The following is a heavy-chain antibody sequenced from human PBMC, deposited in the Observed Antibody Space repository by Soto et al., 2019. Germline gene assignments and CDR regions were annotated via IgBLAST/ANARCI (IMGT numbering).Heavy chain of an antibody. CDR1: GFTFSSYW. CDR2: IDSDGSST. J-gene: IGHJ4*02. V-gene: IGHV3-74*01. CDR3: ARDDFGLGIDH. Sequence: GGSLRLSCAASGFTFSSYWMHWVRQAPGKGLVWVSHIDSDGSSTTYADSVKGRFTISGDNAKNTLYLQMNSLRAEDTAVYYCARDDFGLGIDHWGQGTLVTVSS. D-gene: IGHD3-10*01.